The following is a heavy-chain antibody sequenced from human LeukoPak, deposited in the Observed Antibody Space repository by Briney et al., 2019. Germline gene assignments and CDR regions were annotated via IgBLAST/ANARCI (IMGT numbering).Heavy chain of an antibody. CDR3: ARDLLSIVATGIGFDS. CDR1: GFTFSSYW. Sequence: GGSLRLSCAASGFTFSSYWMSWVRQAPGKGLECVAIIKQDATEKYYVDSVKGRFTISRDNAKNSLYLQMNSLRAEDSAVYYCARDLLSIVATGIGFDSWGQGTLVTVSS. CDR2: IKQDATEK. D-gene: IGHD5-12*01. J-gene: IGHJ4*02. V-gene: IGHV3-7*01.